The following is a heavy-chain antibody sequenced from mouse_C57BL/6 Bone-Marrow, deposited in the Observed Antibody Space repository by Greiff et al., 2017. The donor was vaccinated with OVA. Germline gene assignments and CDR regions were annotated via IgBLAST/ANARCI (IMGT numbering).Heavy chain of an antibody. V-gene: IGHV14-4*01. CDR3: TTGDYAWYFDD. D-gene: IGHD2-4*01. J-gene: IGHJ1*03. CDR1: GFNIKDDY. CDR2: IYPENGDT. Sequence: VQLQQSGAELVRPGASVKLSCTASGFNIKDDYMHWVKQRPEQGLEWIGWIYPENGDTEYASKFQGKATITADKSSNTAYLQLSSLTSADTAVYSCTTGDYAWYFDDGGTGTTDTVSS.